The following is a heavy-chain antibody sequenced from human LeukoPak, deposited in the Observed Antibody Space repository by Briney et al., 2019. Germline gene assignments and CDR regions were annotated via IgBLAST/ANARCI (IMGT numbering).Heavy chain of an antibody. J-gene: IGHJ4*02. Sequence: GGSLRLSCSASGFSFSSYWMHWVRHAPGKGLVWVAGINTDGSSTSYADSVKGRVTISRDNAKNTLYLQMSSLRAEDTAVYYCARGVATIFGSSWYYNYWGQGTLVTVPS. CDR3: ARGVATIFGSSWYYNY. D-gene: IGHD5-12*01. V-gene: IGHV3-74*01. CDR2: INTDGSST. CDR1: GFSFSSYW.